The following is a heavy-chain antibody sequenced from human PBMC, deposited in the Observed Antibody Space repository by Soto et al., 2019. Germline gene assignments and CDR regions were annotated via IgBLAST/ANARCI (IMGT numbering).Heavy chain of an antibody. Sequence: SETLSLTCTVSSGSITGYYWSWMRQPPGGGLEWIGYIYSAGNTLYTPSLQSRVTISVDTSKNQFSLNLRSVTAADTAVYYCARHDPVPKLQHGMGVWGQGATVTVSS. V-gene: IGHV4-59*01. CDR3: ARHDPVPKLQHGMGV. D-gene: IGHD6-13*01. J-gene: IGHJ6*02. CDR2: IYSAGNT. CDR1: SGSITGYY.